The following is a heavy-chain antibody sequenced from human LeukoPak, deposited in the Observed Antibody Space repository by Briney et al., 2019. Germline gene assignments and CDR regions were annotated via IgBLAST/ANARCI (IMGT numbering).Heavy chain of an antibody. D-gene: IGHD1-26*01. CDR1: GDSIRTSKYY. CDR2: IYNSGNT. J-gene: IGHJ4*02. V-gene: IGHV4-39*07. CDR3: ARDPNEPGSHSDY. Sequence: SETRSLTCTVSGDSIRTSKYYWGWIRQPPGKGLEWIGSIYNSGNTNYNPSLKSRVTISIDTSKNQFSLKLTSVTAADTAVYYCARDPNEPGSHSDYWGQGTLVTVSS.